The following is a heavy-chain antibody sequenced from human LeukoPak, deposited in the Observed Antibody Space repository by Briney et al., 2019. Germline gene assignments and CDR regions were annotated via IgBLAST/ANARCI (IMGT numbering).Heavy chain of an antibody. CDR3: AKDFLGEYYYDSSGYSYSGPLFDY. J-gene: IGHJ4*02. CDR1: GFTFSSYG. CDR2: IRSDGSNK. D-gene: IGHD3-22*01. V-gene: IGHV3-30*02. Sequence: PGGSLRLSCAASGFTFSSYGMHWVRQSPGKGLEWVAFIRSDGSNKYYADSVKGRFTISRDNSKHTLYLQMNSLRAEDTAVYYCAKDFLGEYYYDSSGYSYSGPLFDYWGQGTLVTVSS.